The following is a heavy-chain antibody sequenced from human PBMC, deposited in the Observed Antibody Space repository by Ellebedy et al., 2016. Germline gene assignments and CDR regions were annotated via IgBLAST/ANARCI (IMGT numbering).Heavy chain of an antibody. CDR2: IYSGGST. J-gene: IGHJ4*02. CDR3: ARDPCSSASCYDY. V-gene: IGHV3-53*01. D-gene: IGHD2-2*01. CDR1: GFTVSSNY. Sequence: GESLKISCAASGFTVSSNYMSWVRQAPGKGLEWVSVIYSGGSTYYADSVKGRFTITRDNAKNTLYLQMNSLRAEDTAVYYCARDPCSSASCYDYWGQGTLVTVSS.